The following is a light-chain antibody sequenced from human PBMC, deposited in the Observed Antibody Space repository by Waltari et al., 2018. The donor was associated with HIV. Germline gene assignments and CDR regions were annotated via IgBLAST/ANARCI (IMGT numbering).Light chain of an antibody. CDR1: QSVSSY. J-gene: IGKJ1*01. CDR3: QQFGTSPPMWT. Sequence: EIVLTQSPATLSLSPGEGATLSCRASQSVSSYLAWYQQKPGQAPRLLVYDASNRATGIPARFSGSGSGTDFTLTISSLEPEDFAVYYCQQFGTSPPMWTFGQGTKVEIK. CDR2: DAS. V-gene: IGKV3-11*01.